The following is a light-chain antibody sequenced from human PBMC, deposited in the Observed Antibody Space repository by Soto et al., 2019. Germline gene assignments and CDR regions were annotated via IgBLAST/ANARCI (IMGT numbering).Light chain of an antibody. V-gene: IGKV1-33*01. CDR2: DAS. CDR1: QDITNY. J-gene: IGKJ4*01. Sequence: DIQMTQSPSSLSASVGDRVTITCQASQDITNYLNWYQQKPGKAPKLLISDASNLKTGVPSRFSGSGSGIDFTFTISSLQPQDIATYYYQDYDDFPLTFGGGTKVEIK. CDR3: QDYDDFPLT.